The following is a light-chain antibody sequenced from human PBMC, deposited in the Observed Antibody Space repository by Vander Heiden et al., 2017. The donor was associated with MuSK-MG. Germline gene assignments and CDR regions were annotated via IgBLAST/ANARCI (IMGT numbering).Light chain of an antibody. CDR1: ESFSSNY. CDR2: GTS. Sequence: IVLTQSTGTLSLSPGERGTLYCRDRESFSSNYLAWYQQKPGQAPRLVMYGTSRRATGTPDRFSGSGSGTDFTLTINRLEPEDFAVYYCQQYGSSPFGQGTRLEIK. V-gene: IGKV3-20*01. J-gene: IGKJ5*01. CDR3: QQYGSSP.